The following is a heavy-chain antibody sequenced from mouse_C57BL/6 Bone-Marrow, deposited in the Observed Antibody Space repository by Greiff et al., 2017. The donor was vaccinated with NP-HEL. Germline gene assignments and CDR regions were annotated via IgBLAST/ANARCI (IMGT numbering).Heavy chain of an antibody. CDR3: TRRGYYYGSYWYFDV. CDR1: GYTFTDYE. D-gene: IGHD1-1*01. Sequence: VQRVESGAELVRPGASVTLSCKASGYTFTDYEMHWVKQTPVHGLEWIGAIDPETGGTAYNQKFKGKAILTADKSSSTAYMELRSLTSEDSAVYYCTRRGYYYGSYWYFDVWGTGTTVTVSS. CDR2: IDPETGGT. J-gene: IGHJ1*03. V-gene: IGHV1-15*01.